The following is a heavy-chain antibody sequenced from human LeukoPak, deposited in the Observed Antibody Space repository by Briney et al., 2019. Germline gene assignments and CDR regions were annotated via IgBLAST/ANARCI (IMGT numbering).Heavy chain of an antibody. CDR3: AKGGGEDFDH. J-gene: IGHJ4*02. CDR1: GFTFSGYA. CDR2: ISTTGGNT. V-gene: IGHV3-23*01. Sequence: PGGSLRLSCAASGFTFSGYAMSWVRQAPGKGLEWVSSISTTGGNTYYAESVKGRFTISRDNSKNTVVLQMSSLRAEDTALYYCAKGGGEDFDHWGQGALVTVSS. D-gene: IGHD3-10*01.